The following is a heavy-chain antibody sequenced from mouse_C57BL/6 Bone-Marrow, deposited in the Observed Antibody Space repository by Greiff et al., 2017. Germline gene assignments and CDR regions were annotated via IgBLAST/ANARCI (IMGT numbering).Heavy chain of an antibody. CDR3: TIGNYYSSDAMDY. D-gene: IGHD2-1*01. CDR2: IDPETGGT. J-gene: IGHJ4*01. V-gene: IGHV1-15*01. Sequence: QVQLKESGAELVKPGASVTLSCKASGYTFTGYEMHWVKQTPVHGLEWIGAIDPETGGTAYNQKFKGKAILTADKSSRPAYMELRSLTSDDSAVYYFTIGNYYSSDAMDYWGQGTSVTVS. CDR1: GYTFTGYE.